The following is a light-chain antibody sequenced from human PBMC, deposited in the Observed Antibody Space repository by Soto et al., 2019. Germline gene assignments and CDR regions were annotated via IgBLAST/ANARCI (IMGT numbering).Light chain of an antibody. CDR2: AAS. CDR1: QGIRSW. J-gene: IGKJ4*01. CDR3: QQASSFPLT. Sequence: DIQMTQSPSSVSASVGDRVTITCRASQGIRSWLAWYQQKPGKAPKLLISAASNLQSGVPSRFSGSGSVTDFTLIISSLQPEDFATYYCQQASSFPLTFGGGTKVEIK. V-gene: IGKV1-12*01.